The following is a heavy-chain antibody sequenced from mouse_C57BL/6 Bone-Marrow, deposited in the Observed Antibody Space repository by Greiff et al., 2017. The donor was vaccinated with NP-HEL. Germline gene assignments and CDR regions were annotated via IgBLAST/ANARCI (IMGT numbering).Heavy chain of an antibody. CDR2: IWSGGST. V-gene: IGHV2-2*01. CDR3: ATHYYSNLDY. D-gene: IGHD2-5*01. CDR1: GFSLTSYG. Sequence: VKLMESGPGLVQPSQSLSITCTVSGFSLTSYGVHWVRQSPGQGLEWLGVIWSGGSTDYTAAFISRLSISKDNSKSQVFFKMNSLQADVTAIYYCATHYYSNLDYWGQGTTLTVSS. J-gene: IGHJ2*01.